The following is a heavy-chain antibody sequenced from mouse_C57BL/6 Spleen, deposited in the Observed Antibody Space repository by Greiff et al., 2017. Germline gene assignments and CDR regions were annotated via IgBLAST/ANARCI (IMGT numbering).Heavy chain of an antibody. V-gene: IGHV1-55*01. D-gene: IGHD1-2*01. CDR2: IYPGSGST. J-gene: IGHJ4*01. Sequence: QVQLQQPGAELVKPGASVKMSCKASGYTFTSYWITWVKQRPGQGLEWIGDIYPGSGSTNYNEKFKSKATLTVDTSSSTAYMQLSSLTSEDSAVYYCARSGLRPYYAMDDWGQGTSVTVSS. CDR3: ARSGLRPYYAMDD. CDR1: GYTFTSYW.